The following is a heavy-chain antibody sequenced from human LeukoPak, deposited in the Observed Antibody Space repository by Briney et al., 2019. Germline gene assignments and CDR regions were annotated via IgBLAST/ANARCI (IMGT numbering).Heavy chain of an antibody. CDR3: ARSSPVGATFYFAY. D-gene: IGHD1-26*01. V-gene: IGHV4-61*02. CDR1: GGSISSGSYY. J-gene: IGHJ4*02. Sequence: SQTLSLTCTVSGGSISSGSYYWSWIPQPAGNGLEWIGRIYTSGSTNYNPSLKSRVTISVDTSKNQFSLKLSSVTAADTAVYYCARSSPVGATFYFAYWGQGTLVTVSS. CDR2: IYTSGST.